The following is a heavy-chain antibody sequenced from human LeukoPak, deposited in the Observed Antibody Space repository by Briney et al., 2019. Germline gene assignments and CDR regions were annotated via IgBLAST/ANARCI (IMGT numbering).Heavy chain of an antibody. CDR2: ISGSGGST. CDR1: GFTFSSYA. D-gene: IGHD6-19*01. CDR3: AKALDVAVAGYFDY. Sequence: PGGSLRLSCAASGFTFSSYAMSWVRQAPGKGLEWVSAISGSGGSTYYADSVKGRFTISRDNSKNTLYLQMNSLRAEDTAVYYWAKALDVAVAGYFDYWGQGTLVTVSS. V-gene: IGHV3-23*01. J-gene: IGHJ4*02.